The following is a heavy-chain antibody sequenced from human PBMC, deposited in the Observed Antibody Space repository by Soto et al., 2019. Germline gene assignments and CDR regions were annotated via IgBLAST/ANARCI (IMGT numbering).Heavy chain of an antibody. J-gene: IGHJ6*03. CDR3: ARGYSNYGRGLSYYSYYMDV. D-gene: IGHD4-4*01. V-gene: IGHV4-31*03. Sequence: SETLSLTCTVSGGSISSGGYYWSWIRQHPGKGLEWIGYIYYSGSTHYNPSLKSRVTISVDTSKNQLSLKLSSVTAADTAVYYCARGYSNYGRGLSYYSYYMDVWGKGTTVTVSS. CDR1: GGSISSGGYY. CDR2: IYYSGST.